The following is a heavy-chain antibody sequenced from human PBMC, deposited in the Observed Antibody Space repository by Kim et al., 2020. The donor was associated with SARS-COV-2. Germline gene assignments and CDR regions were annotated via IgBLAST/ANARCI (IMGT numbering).Heavy chain of an antibody. V-gene: IGHV3-7*03. J-gene: IGHJ6*02. CDR3: GTGRIFRMDV. D-gene: IGHD2-15*01. Sequence: GGSLRLSCTTSVFTFSDYWMSWVRQAPGKGLDWVANIKQDGSEKNYVDSVKGRFTISRDNAKKSLYLQMNSLKAEDTAVYYCGTGRIFRMDVWGQGTTVTVSS. CDR1: VFTFSDYW. CDR2: IKQDGSEK.